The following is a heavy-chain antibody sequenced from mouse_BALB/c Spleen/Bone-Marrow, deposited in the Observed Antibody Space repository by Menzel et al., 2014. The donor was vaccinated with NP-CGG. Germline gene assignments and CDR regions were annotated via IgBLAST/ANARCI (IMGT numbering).Heavy chain of an antibody. D-gene: IGHD2-1*01. CDR2: INSDGGST. CDR3: ARSSTMYWYFDV. J-gene: IGHJ1*01. Sequence: DVMLVESGGGSVQPGETLKLSCESNEYEFPSHDMSWVRKTPEKRLELVAAINSDGGSTYYPDTMERRFIISRDNTKKTLYLQMSSLRSEDTALYYCARSSTMYWYFDVWGAGTTVTVSS. V-gene: IGHV5-2*01. CDR1: EYEFPSHD.